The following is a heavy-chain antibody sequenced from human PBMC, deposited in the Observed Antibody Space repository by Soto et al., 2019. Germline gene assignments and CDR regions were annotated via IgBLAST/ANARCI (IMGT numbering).Heavy chain of an antibody. CDR2: IYYSGST. V-gene: IGHV4-39*01. CDR1: VGSISSSSYY. CDR3: ASRNTAMVTRYYYYGMDV. D-gene: IGHD5-18*01. J-gene: IGHJ6*02. Sequence: PSETLSLTCTVSVGSISSSSYYWGWIRQPPGKGLEWIGSIYYSGSTYYNPSLKSRVTISVDTSKNQFSLKLSSVTAADTVVYYCASRNTAMVTRYYYYGMDVWGQGTTVTVS.